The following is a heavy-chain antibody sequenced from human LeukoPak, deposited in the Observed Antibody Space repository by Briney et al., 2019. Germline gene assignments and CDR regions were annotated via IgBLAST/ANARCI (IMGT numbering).Heavy chain of an antibody. CDR3: ARDDIYCSSSGNCYGLGFGS. CDR2: ISVSGNNT. D-gene: IGHD2-15*01. J-gene: IGHJ4*02. V-gene: IGHV3-23*01. Sequence: GGSLRLSCAASGFTLSTYAMSWVRQAPGKGLEWVSAISVSGNNTFYSDSVKGRFTVSRDTSKNTLYLQMHSLRAEDTAQYYCARDDIYCSSSGNCYGLGFGSWGQGTVVTVSS. CDR1: GFTLSTYA.